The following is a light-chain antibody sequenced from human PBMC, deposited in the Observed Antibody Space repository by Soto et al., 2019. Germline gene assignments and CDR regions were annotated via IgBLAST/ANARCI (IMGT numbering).Light chain of an antibody. CDR3: QEYDNWPLWT. J-gene: IGKJ1*01. Sequence: EIVMTQSPATLSVSPGESATLSCRASQRISRNLAWYQQKPGQAPRLLIYGASTRATGVPARFSGSGSGTEFTLTINSLQSEDFALYYCQEYDNWPLWTFGQGTKVDIK. V-gene: IGKV3-15*01. CDR2: GAS. CDR1: QRISRN.